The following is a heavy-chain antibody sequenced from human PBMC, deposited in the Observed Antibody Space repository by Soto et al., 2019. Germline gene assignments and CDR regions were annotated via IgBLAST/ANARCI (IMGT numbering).Heavy chain of an antibody. V-gene: IGHV3-7*01. CDR1: GFTFSSYW. CDR3: ARGLLLVVPAASHDAFDI. CDR2: IKQDGSEK. J-gene: IGHJ3*02. Sequence: ESGGGLVQPGGSLRLSCAASGFTFSSYWMSWVRQAPGKGLEWVANIKQDGSEKYYVDTVKGRFTISRDNAKNSLYLQMNSLRAEDTAVYYCARGLLLVVPAASHDAFDIWGQGTMVTVSS. D-gene: IGHD2-2*01.